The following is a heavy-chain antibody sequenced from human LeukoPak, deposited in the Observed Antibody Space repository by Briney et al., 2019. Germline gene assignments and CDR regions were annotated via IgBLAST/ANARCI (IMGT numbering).Heavy chain of an antibody. CDR1: GYTFTSYG. J-gene: IGHJ4*02. V-gene: IGHV1-18*01. Sequence: ASVKVSCKASGYTFTSYGISWVRQAPGQGIEWMGWISAYNGNTNYAQKLQGRGTITTETSTSKDYMEMRSLRDDGTDVYYCARDLWTYDFWSGYFPSDYWGQGTLVTVSS. D-gene: IGHD3-3*01. CDR2: ISAYNGNT. CDR3: ARDLWTYDFWSGYFPSDY.